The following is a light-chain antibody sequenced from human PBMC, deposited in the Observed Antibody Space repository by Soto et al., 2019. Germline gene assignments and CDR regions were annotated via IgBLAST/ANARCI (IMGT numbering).Light chain of an antibody. CDR1: QSVRSSS. Sequence: EIVLTQSPGTLSLSPGERATLSCRASQSVRSSSLAWYQQKPGQAPRLLIYGASSRATGIPDRFSGSGSGTDFTLTISRLEPEDFAVYYCQQYESSPLTFGQGTKVEIK. V-gene: IGKV3-20*01. CDR2: GAS. CDR3: QQYESSPLT. J-gene: IGKJ1*01.